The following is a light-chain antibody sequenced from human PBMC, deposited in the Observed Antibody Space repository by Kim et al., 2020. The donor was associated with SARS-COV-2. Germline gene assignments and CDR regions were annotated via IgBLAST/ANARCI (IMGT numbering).Light chain of an antibody. CDR3: QHYNGYPLT. CDR1: QGISSY. CDR2: AAS. V-gene: IGKV1-9*01. Sequence: DIQMTQSPSSLSASVGDRVTITCRASQGISSYLAWYQQKPGKAPKLLIYAASTLQSGVPSRFSGSGSGTEFTLTISSLQPDDFATYYCQHYNGYPLTFGGGTKVDIK. J-gene: IGKJ4*01.